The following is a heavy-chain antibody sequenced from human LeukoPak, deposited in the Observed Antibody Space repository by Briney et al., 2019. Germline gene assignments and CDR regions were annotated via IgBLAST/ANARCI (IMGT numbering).Heavy chain of an antibody. CDR3: AKDRLVGPWRSAFDI. CDR2: IGGSGGST. Sequence: GGSLRLSCAASGFTFSSYAMSWVRQAPGKGLEWVSAIGGSGGSTYYADSVKGRFTISRDNSKNTLYLQMNSLRAEDTAVYYCAKDRLVGPWRSAFDIWGQGTMVTVSS. J-gene: IGHJ3*02. D-gene: IGHD1-26*01. V-gene: IGHV3-23*01. CDR1: GFTFSSYA.